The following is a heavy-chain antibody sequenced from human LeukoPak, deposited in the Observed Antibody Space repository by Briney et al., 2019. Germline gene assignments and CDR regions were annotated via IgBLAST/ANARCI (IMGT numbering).Heavy chain of an antibody. V-gene: IGHV7-4-1*02. D-gene: IGHD6-13*01. J-gene: IGHJ4*02. CDR3: AREGRSGSSWFLAN. CDR2: INTNTGNP. Sequence: ASVKVSCKASGYTFTNYAVNWVRQAPGQGLEWMGWINTNTGNPTYAQGFTGRFAFSLDTSVSTAYLQINSLKAEDTAVYYCAREGRSGSSWFLANWGQGVLVTVS. CDR1: GYTFTNYA.